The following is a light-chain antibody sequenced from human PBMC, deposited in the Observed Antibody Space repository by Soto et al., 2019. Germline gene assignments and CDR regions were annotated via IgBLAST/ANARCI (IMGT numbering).Light chain of an antibody. CDR2: EVS. CDR1: SSDVGGYNY. Sequence: QSVLTQPASVSGSPGQSITISCIGSSSDVGGYNYVSWYQHHPGRVPKPMIFEVSDRPSGVSSRFSGSKSGNTAYLTISGLQAEDEADYYCSSYAGSNNLVFGGGTKLTVL. J-gene: IGLJ2*01. CDR3: SSYAGSNNLV. V-gene: IGLV2-14*01.